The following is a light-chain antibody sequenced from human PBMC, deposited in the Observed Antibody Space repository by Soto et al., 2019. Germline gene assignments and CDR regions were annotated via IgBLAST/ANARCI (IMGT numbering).Light chain of an antibody. J-gene: IGLJ2*01. Sequence: QSVLTQPPSASGTPGQRVTISCSGSSSNIESNFVYWYQQFPGTAPRLLIYRNNQRPSGGPDRFSGSKSGTSASLAISALRSEDEADYYCTVWDDSLRGRLFGGGNKVTVL. CDR3: TVWDDSLRGRL. V-gene: IGLV1-47*01. CDR2: RNN. CDR1: SSNIESNF.